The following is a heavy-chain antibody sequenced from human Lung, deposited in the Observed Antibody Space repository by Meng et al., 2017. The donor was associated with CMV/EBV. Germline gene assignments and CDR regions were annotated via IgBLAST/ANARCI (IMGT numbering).Heavy chain of an antibody. V-gene: IGHV3-30*03. Sequence: GCTFGTYGMRWGRRAPGKRLGWVVVVAYDESKKFYADSVKCLFTISRDNLRDILYLQMDNLRTEDTAIYYCARDSWLGYGSGSYLDHWGQGILVTVSS. D-gene: IGHD3-10*01. CDR3: ARDSWLGYGSGSYLDH. CDR2: VAYDESKK. CDR1: GCTFGTYG. J-gene: IGHJ4*02.